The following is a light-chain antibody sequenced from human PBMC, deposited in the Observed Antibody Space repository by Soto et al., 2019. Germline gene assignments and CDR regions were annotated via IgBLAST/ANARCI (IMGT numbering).Light chain of an antibody. CDR3: QQYGSSSFA. Sequence: EIVLTQSPGTLSVSPGERATLFCRASQSISSTYLAWYQKKPVQAPMLLLYGAFNSATGIPGRFSGSVSGTDFPLNISRLEPEECAFYYCQQYGSSSFAFGPGTKVEIK. V-gene: IGKV3-20*01. CDR2: GAF. CDR1: QSISSTY. J-gene: IGKJ3*01.